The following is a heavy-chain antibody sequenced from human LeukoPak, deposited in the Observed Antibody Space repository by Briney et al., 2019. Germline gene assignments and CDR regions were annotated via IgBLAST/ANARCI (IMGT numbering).Heavy chain of an antibody. CDR1: GYTFTSYG. CDR2: ISAYNGNT. J-gene: IGHJ4*02. CDR3: ARGGRYYDFWSGNYFDY. V-gene: IGHV1-18*01. Sequence: GASVKVSCKASGYTFTSYGISWVRQAPGQGLEWMGWISAYNGNTNYAQKLQGRVTMTTDTSTSTAYMELRSLRSDDTAVYYCARGGRYYDFWSGNYFDYWGQGTLVTVSS. D-gene: IGHD3-3*01.